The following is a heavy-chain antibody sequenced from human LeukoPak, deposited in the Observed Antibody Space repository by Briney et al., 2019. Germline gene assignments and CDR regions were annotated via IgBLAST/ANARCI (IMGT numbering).Heavy chain of an antibody. CDR3: SRIYGASDY. V-gene: IGHV2-70*01. D-gene: IGHD4-17*01. J-gene: IGHJ4*02. CDR2: IDWADDK. Sequence: SGPALVKPTQTLTLTCTFSGISLSPSAMRVSWIRQPPGKALEWLALIDWADDKYYSTSLKNRLTISKDPSKNQVVLTMTNKNTVDTATDTCSRIYGASDYWGKGTLVSVSS. CDR1: GISLSPSAMR.